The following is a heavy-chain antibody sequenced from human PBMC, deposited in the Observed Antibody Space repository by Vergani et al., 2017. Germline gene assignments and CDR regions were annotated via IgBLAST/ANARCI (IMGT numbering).Heavy chain of an antibody. CDR2: IYPGDSDT. D-gene: IGHD3-3*01. CDR1: GYSFTSYW. CDR3: ARRDAAYYDFWSGYYSAAFDI. V-gene: IGHV5-51*01. Sequence: EVQLVPSGAEVKKPGESLKISCKGSGYSFTSYWIGWVRQMPGKGLEWMGIIYPGDSDTRYSPSFQGQVTISADKSISTAYLQWSSLKASDTAMYYCARRDAAYYDFWSGYYSAAFDIWGQGTMVTVSS. J-gene: IGHJ3*02.